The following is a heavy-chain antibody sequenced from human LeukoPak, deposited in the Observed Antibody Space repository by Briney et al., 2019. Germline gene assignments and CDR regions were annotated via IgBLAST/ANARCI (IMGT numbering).Heavy chain of an antibody. J-gene: IGHJ4*02. D-gene: IGHD6-6*01. V-gene: IGHV4-34*01. CDR1: GESSFSNYY. CDR2: INHSGYT. Sequence: SETLSLTCAVYGESSFSNYYWSWIRQTPGGALEWIGEINHSGYTNYNPSLKSRVTISVDTSKNQFSLKLSSVTAADTAVYYCARNIAARPPYFDYWGQGTLVTVSS. CDR3: ARNIAARPPYFDY.